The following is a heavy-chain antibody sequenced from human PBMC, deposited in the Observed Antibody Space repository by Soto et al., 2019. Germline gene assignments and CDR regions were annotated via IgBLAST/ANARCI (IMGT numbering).Heavy chain of an antibody. D-gene: IGHD3-10*01. CDR2: ISTYTGKT. Sequence: QVQLVQSGAEVKKPGASVKVSCKASGYTFTNYGISWVRQAPGQGLEWMGWISTYTGKTEYAQRVQGRLTMTTVTSTSTGYMELRSLRSDDTAVYYCARDYYGSGAPDHYGMDVWGQGTTVTVYS. J-gene: IGHJ6*02. CDR1: GYTFTNYG. CDR3: ARDYYGSGAPDHYGMDV. V-gene: IGHV1-18*01.